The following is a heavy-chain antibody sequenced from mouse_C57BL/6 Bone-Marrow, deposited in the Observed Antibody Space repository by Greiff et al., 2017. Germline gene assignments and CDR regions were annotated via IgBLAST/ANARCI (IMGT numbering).Heavy chain of an antibody. CDR3: ARGGRFAY. CDR1: GYTFTDYA. V-gene: IGHV1-67*01. Sequence: QVQLQQSGAELVRPGVSVKISCEGSGYTFTDYAMHWVKQCHAKSLEWIGVISTYYGHASYNQKFKDKATMTVDKSSSTAYMELARLTSEDSAIYYCARGGRFAYWGQGTLVTVSA. J-gene: IGHJ3*01. CDR2: ISTYYGHA.